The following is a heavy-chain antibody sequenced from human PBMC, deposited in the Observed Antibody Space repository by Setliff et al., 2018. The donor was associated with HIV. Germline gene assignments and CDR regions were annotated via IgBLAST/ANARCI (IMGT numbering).Heavy chain of an antibody. J-gene: IGHJ4*02. Sequence: SETLSLTCTVPGGSVTSGTYYWSWIRQPAGKGLEWIGHVYTSGSTNFNPSLESRVTISVDTSKNQFSLKLSSVTAADTAIYYCARATPGGTYFPYNFDYWGQGSLVTVSS. D-gene: IGHD1-26*01. CDR2: VYTSGST. V-gene: IGHV4-61*09. CDR3: ARATPGGTYFPYNFDY. CDR1: GGSVTSGTYY.